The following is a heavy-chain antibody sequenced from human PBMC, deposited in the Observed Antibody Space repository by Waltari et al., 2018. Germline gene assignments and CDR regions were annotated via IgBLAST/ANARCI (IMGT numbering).Heavy chain of an antibody. V-gene: IGHV3-72*01. CDR2: IRNKANSYIT. Sequence: EVQLVESGGGLVQPGGSLRLSCAASGSTFSDHYMDWVRQAPGKGLEWVGRIRNKANSYITEYAASVKGRFTSSRDDSQNSLYLQMNTLGSEDTALYYCARAAYGHGLDYWGQGALVTVSS. CDR1: GSTFSDHY. D-gene: IGHD6-25*01. J-gene: IGHJ4*02. CDR3: ARAAYGHGLDY.